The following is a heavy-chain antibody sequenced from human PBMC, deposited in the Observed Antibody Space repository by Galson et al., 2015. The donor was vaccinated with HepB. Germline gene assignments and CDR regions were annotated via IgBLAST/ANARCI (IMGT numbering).Heavy chain of an antibody. V-gene: IGHV3-23*01. CDR1: GFTFSSYA. J-gene: IGHJ3*02. CDR2: ISGSGGST. Sequence: SLRLSCAASGFTFSSYAMSWVRQAPGKGLEWVSAISGSGGSTYYADSVKGRFTISRDNSKNTLYLQMNSLRAEDTAVYYCAKEFLEVYFDWLPYPQSGAFDIWGQGTMATVSS. CDR3: AKEFLEVYFDWLPYPQSGAFDI. D-gene: IGHD3-9*01.